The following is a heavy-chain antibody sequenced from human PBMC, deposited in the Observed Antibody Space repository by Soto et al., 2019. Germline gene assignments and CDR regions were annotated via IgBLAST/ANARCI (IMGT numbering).Heavy chain of an antibody. CDR2: LSGNSGTT. D-gene: IGHD3-3*01. CDR1: GFTFSTYA. V-gene: IGHV3-23*01. CDR3: AKGSKFTIFSPNDY. Sequence: EVQLLESGGGLVQPGGSLRLSCAASGFTFSTYAMTWVRQAPGKGLEWVSALSGNSGTTYSADSVKGRFTISRDNSRNTLYLQMSSLRAEDTALYYCAKGSKFTIFSPNDYGGQGTLVTVSS. J-gene: IGHJ4*02.